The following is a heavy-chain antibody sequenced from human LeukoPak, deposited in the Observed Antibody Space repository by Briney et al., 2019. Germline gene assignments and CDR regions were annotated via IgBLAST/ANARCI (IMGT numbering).Heavy chain of an antibody. V-gene: IGHV3-33*01. D-gene: IGHD5-24*01. Sequence: PGGSLRLSCAAPGFTFSNYGMHGVRPTLGKGLECVAITWFEGINKYYADSVKGGFTTSRDNSKNTLYLQMRSVRAEDTPVYYCARAPSKEGYNLLDYWGQGTLVTVSS. J-gene: IGHJ4*02. CDR2: TWFEGINK. CDR1: GFTFSNYG. CDR3: ARAPSKEGYNLLDY.